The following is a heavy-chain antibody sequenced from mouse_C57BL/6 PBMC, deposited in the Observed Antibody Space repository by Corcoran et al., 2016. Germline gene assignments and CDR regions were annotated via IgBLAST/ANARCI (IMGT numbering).Heavy chain of an antibody. CDR3: ARYGRRAAMDY. J-gene: IGHJ4*01. CDR1: GYPFTDYY. D-gene: IGHD1-1*01. Sequence: QVQLQQSGPELVKPGTSVKISCKSSGYPFTDYYINWVKQRPGQGLEWIGWIFPGSGSTYYNEKFKGKATLTVDKSSSTAYMLLSSLTSEDSAVYCCARYGRRAAMDYWGQGTSVTVSS. CDR2: IFPGSGST. V-gene: IGHV1-75*01.